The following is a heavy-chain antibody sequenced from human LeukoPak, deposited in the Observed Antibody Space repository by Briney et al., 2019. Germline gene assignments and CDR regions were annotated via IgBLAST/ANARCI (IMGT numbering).Heavy chain of an antibody. D-gene: IGHD5/OR15-5a*01. CDR3: ARRVGDSYFYGMDL. CDR2: IRSKGHSYAT. J-gene: IGHJ6*02. CDR1: GFTFSASP. Sequence: PGGSLKLSCAASGFTFSASPIHWVRQAPGKGLEWVGRIRSKGHSYATTCAESLKGRCTASRDDSENTAYLQMDSLKTEDTAVYYCARRVGDSYFYGMDLWGQGTPVTVSS. V-gene: IGHV3-73*01.